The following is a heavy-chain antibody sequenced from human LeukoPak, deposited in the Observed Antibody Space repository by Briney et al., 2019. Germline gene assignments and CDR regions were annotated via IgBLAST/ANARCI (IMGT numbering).Heavy chain of an antibody. J-gene: IGHJ6*03. D-gene: IGHD6-6*01. V-gene: IGHV4-39*07. Sequence: PSETLSLTCTVSGGSISSSSYYWGWIRQPPGKGLEWIGEINHSGSTNYNPSLKSRVTISVDTSKNQFSLKLSSVTAADTAVYYCARAPGQLGRDYYYYYMDVWGKGTTVTVSS. CDR3: ARAPGQLGRDYYYYYMDV. CDR2: INHSGST. CDR1: GGSISSSSYY.